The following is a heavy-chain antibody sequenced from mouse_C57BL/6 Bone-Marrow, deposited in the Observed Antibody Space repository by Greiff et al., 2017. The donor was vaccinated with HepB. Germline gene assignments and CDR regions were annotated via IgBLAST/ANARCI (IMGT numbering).Heavy chain of an antibody. Sequence: EVQLQQSGPELVKPGASVKISCKASGYTFTDYYMNWVKQSHGKSLEWIGDINPNNGGTSYHQKFKGKATLTVDKSSSTAYMELRSLKAEGSAVYYCASNNARSDGGFDYWGQGTSLTVSS. J-gene: IGHJ2*02. CDR3: ASNNARSDGGFDY. D-gene: IGHD3-3*01. CDR2: INPNNGGT. CDR1: GYTFTDYY. V-gene: IGHV1-26*01.